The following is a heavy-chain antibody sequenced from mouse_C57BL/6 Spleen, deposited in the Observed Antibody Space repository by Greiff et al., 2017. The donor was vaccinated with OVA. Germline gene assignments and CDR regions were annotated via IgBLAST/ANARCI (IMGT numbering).Heavy chain of an antibody. CDR2: IYPGDGDT. J-gene: IGHJ2*01. D-gene: IGHD4-1*01. CDR3: ARRTGTRGNYFDY. CDR1: GYAFRSYW. Sequence: VQLQQSGAVLVKPGASVTISCTASGYAFRSYWMNWVPQRPGTGLEWIGQIYPGDGDTNYNGKFKGKATLTADKSSSTAYMQLSSLTSEDSAVYFCARRTGTRGNYFDYWGQGTTLTVSS. V-gene: IGHV1-80*01.